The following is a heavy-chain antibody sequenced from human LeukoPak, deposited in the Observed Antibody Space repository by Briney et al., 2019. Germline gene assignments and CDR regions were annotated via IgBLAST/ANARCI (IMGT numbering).Heavy chain of an antibody. CDR3: AKSGDYLWDY. CDR1: GGSISTNNW. J-gene: IGHJ4*02. CDR2: IYHTGSA. D-gene: IGHD3-16*01. V-gene: IGHV4-4*02. Sequence: PSETLSLTCAVSGGSISTNNWWSWVRQPPGKGLEWIGEIYHTGSANYSPSLRSRVTMSIDKSNNQFSLNLNSVTAADTAVYYCAKSGDYLWDYWGQGTLVTVSS.